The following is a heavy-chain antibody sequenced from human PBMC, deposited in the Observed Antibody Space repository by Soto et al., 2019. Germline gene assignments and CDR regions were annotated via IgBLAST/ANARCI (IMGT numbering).Heavy chain of an antibody. Sequence: SGPTLVNPTETLTLTCTVSGFSLSNARMSVSWIRQPPGKALEWLAHIFSNDEKSYSTSLKSRLTISKDTSKSQVVLTMTNMDPVDTATYYCARILSSSWHWDWYFDLWGRGTLVTVSS. CDR3: ARILSSSWHWDWYFDL. V-gene: IGHV2-26*01. D-gene: IGHD6-13*01. J-gene: IGHJ2*01. CDR1: GFSLSNARMS. CDR2: IFSNDEK.